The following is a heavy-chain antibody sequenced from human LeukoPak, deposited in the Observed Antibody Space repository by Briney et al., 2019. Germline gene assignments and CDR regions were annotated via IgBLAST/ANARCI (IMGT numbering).Heavy chain of an antibody. CDR2: IYYSGST. Sequence: SETLSLTCTVSGGSINSYYWSWIRQPPGKGLEWIGYIYYSGSTKYNPSLKSRVTISVDTSKNQFSLKLSSVTAADTAVYYCAKDLSWSGFDALDFCDQAPMVTVSS. CDR3: AKDLSWSGFDALDF. V-gene: IGHV4-59*01. J-gene: IGHJ3*01. CDR1: GGSINSYY. D-gene: IGHD3-3*01.